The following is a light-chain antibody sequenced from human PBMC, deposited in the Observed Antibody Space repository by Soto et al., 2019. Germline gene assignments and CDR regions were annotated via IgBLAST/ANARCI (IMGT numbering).Light chain of an antibody. V-gene: IGKV3-20*01. CDR3: QQYGSSPFT. Sequence: EIVLTQSPGTLSLSPGERATLSCRASQSVSSSYLAWYQQKPGQTPRLLFYGASSRATGIPDRFSGSGSGPDFTLTISRLEPEDFAVYYCQQYGSSPFTFGPGTKVDIK. CDR1: QSVSSSY. J-gene: IGKJ3*01. CDR2: GAS.